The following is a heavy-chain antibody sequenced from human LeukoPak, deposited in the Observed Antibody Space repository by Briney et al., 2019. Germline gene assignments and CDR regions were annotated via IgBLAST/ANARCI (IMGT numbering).Heavy chain of an antibody. J-gene: IGHJ4*02. V-gene: IGHV1-8*01. CDR2: MNPNSGNT. CDR3: ARGVFEIVGALVVYYFDY. CDR1: GYTFPSYD. D-gene: IGHD1-26*01. Sequence: ASVKVSCKASGYTFPSYDINWVRQATGQGLEWMGWMNPNSGNTGYAQQFQGRVNLTRNTAIRTAYMELSSLRSEDTAVYYCARGVFEIVGALVVYYFDYWGQGTLVTASS.